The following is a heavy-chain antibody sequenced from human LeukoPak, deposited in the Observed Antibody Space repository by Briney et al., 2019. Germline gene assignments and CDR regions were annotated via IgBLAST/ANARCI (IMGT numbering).Heavy chain of an antibody. Sequence: GASVKVSCKASGYTFTSYYMHWVRQAPGQGLEWMGIINPSGGSTSYAQKFQGRVTMTRDTSTSTVYMELSSLRSEDTAVYYCARDTRPHINISTHTNWFDPWGQGTLVTVSS. V-gene: IGHV1-46*01. J-gene: IGHJ5*02. CDR1: GYTFTSYY. CDR2: INPSGGST. D-gene: IGHD2/OR15-2a*01. CDR3: ARDTRPHINISTHTNWFDP.